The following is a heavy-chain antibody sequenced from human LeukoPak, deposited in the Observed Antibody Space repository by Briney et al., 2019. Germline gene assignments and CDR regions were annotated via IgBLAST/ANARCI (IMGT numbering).Heavy chain of an antibody. Sequence: ASVKVSCKASGGTFSSYAISWVRQAPGQGLEWMEGIIPIFGTANYAQKFQGRVTITADESTSTAYMELSSLRSEDTAVYYCARPGEVDTAMVTFHYWGQGTLVTVSS. D-gene: IGHD5-18*01. CDR2: IIPIFGTA. CDR1: GGTFSSYA. V-gene: IGHV1-69*13. CDR3: ARPGEVDTAMVTFHY. J-gene: IGHJ4*02.